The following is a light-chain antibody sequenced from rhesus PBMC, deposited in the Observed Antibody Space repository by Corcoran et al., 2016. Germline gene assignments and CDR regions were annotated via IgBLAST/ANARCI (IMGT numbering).Light chain of an antibody. V-gene: IGKV1-74*01. CDR1: ENVNNY. J-gene: IGKJ3*01. CDR3: QHGYGTPFT. Sequence: DIQMTQSPSSLSASVGDRVTITCRASENVNNYLNWYQQKPGKASKLLIYKASTLQSGVPSRFSVSGSGTDYTFTISSLQPEDVATYYCQHGYGTPFTFGPGTKLDIK. CDR2: KAS.